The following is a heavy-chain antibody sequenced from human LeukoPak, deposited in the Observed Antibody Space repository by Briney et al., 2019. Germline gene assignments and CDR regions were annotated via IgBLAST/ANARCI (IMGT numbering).Heavy chain of an antibody. J-gene: IGHJ2*01. CDR2: ITTDGST. D-gene: IGHD6-19*01. Sequence: ASETLSLTCTVSGGSISSGGYYWSWVRQAPGKGLEWVSAITTDGSTYYADSVKGRFTISRDNSKNTLYLQMSSLRAEDTAVYYCAKRSINSDWHWYFDLWGRGTLVTVSS. V-gene: IGHV3-23*01. CDR1: GGSISSGGYY. CDR3: AKRSINSDWHWYFDL.